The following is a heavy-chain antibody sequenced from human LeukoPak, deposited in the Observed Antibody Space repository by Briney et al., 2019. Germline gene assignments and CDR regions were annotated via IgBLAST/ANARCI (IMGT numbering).Heavy chain of an antibody. CDR3: AKGRGIAVPN. CDR1: GCTFSSYA. Sequence: GGALRLSCAASGCTFSSYAMSWVRQAPGKGLEWVAAISGSGGRTYYADSVKGRFTISRDNSKNTLYLQMNSLRAEDTAVYYCAKGRGIAVPNWGQGTLVTVSS. V-gene: IGHV3-23*01. CDR2: ISGSGGRT. J-gene: IGHJ4*02. D-gene: IGHD6-19*01.